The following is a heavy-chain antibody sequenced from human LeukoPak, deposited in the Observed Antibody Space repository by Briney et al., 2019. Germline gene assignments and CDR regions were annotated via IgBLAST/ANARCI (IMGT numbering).Heavy chain of an antibody. CDR2: ISGSGGST. CDR1: GFTFSNYA. V-gene: IGHV3-23*01. Sequence: GGSLRLSCAASGFTFSNYAMNWVRQAPGKGLEWVSVISGSGGSTYYADSVKGRFTISRDNSKNTLYLQMNSLRAEDTAVYHCAKGTTMVRGVIITFDDWGQGTLVTVSS. J-gene: IGHJ4*02. CDR3: AKGTTMVRGVIITFDD. D-gene: IGHD3-10*01.